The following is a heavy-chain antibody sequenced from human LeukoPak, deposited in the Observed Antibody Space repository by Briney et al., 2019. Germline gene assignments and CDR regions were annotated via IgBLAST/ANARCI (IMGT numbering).Heavy chain of an antibody. J-gene: IGHJ4*02. CDR2: ISHGGQT. V-gene: IGHV4-59*11. Sequence: SETLSLTCTVSGGSMSSHYWSWVRQPPCKALEWIGYISHGGQTLSNPSLSSRVTISVDTSNNQFSLKLTSVTAADTAVYFCARDTYYTSGTYYIDYFDSWGQGALVTVSS. CDR3: ARDTYYTSGTYYIDYFDS. CDR1: GGSMSSHY. D-gene: IGHD3-10*01.